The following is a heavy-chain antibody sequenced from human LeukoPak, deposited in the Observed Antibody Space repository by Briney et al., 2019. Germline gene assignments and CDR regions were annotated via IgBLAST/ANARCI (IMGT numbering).Heavy chain of an antibody. Sequence: GGSLRLSCAASGFTFDDYGMSWVRQAPGKGLEWVSGINWSGGSTGYADSVKGRFTISRDNAKNSLYLQMNSLRAEDTALYYCARGPPYYYGSGSSLRGAFDIWGQGTMVTVSS. CDR2: INWSGGST. CDR1: GFTFDDYG. D-gene: IGHD3-10*01. CDR3: ARGPPYYYGSGSSLRGAFDI. V-gene: IGHV3-20*04. J-gene: IGHJ3*02.